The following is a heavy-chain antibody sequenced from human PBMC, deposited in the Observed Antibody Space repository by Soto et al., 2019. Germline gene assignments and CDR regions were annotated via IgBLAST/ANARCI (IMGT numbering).Heavy chain of an antibody. J-gene: IGHJ6*02. CDR1: GFTFSSYG. D-gene: IGHD5-12*01. V-gene: IGHV3-30*18. CDR2: ISYDGSNK. CDR3: AKEGGYDPDTYYYYYGMDV. Sequence: QVQLVESGGGVVQPGRSLRLSCAASGFTFSSYGMHWVRQAPGKGLEWVAVISYDGSNKYYADSVKGRFTISRDNSKNTLYPQMNSLRAEDTAVYYCAKEGGYDPDTYYYYYGMDVWGQGTTVTVSS.